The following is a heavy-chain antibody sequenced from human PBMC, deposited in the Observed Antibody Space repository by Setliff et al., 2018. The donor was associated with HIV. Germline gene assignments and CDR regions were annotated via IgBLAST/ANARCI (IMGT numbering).Heavy chain of an antibody. Sequence: PSETLSLTCSVSGYSISSGYYWGWIRQPPGKGLEWIGSMYHSGNTYYNPSLKSQVTISVDTSKNQFSLKLSSVTAADTAVYYCARLTLAASTVDYWGQGTLVTVSS. V-gene: IGHV4-38-2*01. J-gene: IGHJ4*02. CDR2: MYHSGNT. CDR3: ARLTLAASTVDY. CDR1: GYSISSGYY. D-gene: IGHD6-13*01.